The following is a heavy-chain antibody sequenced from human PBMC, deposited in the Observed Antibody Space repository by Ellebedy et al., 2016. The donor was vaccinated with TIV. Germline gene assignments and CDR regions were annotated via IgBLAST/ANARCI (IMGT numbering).Heavy chain of an antibody. D-gene: IGHD5-24*01. Sequence: GGSLRLSCATSGFSVSGMHWVRQAPGKGLEWVAFVRSDTTTKYYADSVKGRFTISRDISKNTLFLQMSSLRGEDTAIYYCAKLGARWPPEPARFDNWGQGALVIVSS. CDR1: GFSVSG. CDR3: AKLGARWPPEPARFDN. V-gene: IGHV3-30*02. CDR2: VRSDTTTK. J-gene: IGHJ4*02.